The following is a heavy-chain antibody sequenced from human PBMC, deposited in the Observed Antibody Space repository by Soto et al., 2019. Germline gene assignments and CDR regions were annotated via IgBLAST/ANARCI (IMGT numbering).Heavy chain of an antibody. V-gene: IGHV1-18*01. CDR2: ISAYNGNT. D-gene: IGHD3-3*01. CDR3: ARAPSYYDFWSGSQYYFDY. J-gene: IGHJ4*02. Sequence: GASVKVSCKASVYTFTSYGISWVRQAPGQGLEWMGWISAYNGNTNYAQKLQGRVTMTTDTSTSTAYMELRSLRSDDTAVYYCARAPSYYDFWSGSQYYFDYWGQGTLVTVSS. CDR1: VYTFTSYG.